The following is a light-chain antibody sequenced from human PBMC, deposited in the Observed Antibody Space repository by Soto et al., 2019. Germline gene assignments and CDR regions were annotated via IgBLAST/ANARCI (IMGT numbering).Light chain of an antibody. V-gene: IGKV1-5*01. CDR2: DAS. J-gene: IGKJ1*01. CDR1: ESISTW. Sequence: DIQMTQSPSTLSASVGDRVTITCRASESISTWLAWYQQKPGKAPKVLIYDASSLESGVPSRFSGSGSGTEFNLAISFLLPDDFATCYCQQYNSYSPWTFGQGTKVEIK. CDR3: QQYNSYSPWT.